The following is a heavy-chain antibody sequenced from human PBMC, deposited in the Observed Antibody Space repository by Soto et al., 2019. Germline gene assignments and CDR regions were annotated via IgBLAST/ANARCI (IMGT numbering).Heavy chain of an antibody. D-gene: IGHD6-13*01. CDR2: IIPILGIA. CDR3: ARDPPGEQQLVPHDAFDI. CDR1: GGTFSSYT. Sequence: QVQLVQSGAEVKKPGSSVKVSCKASGGTFSSYTISWVRQAPGQGLEWMGRIIPILGIANYAQKFQGRVTITADKSTSTAYMELSSRRSEDTAVYYCARDPPGEQQLVPHDAFDIWGQGTMVTVSS. J-gene: IGHJ3*02. V-gene: IGHV1-69*08.